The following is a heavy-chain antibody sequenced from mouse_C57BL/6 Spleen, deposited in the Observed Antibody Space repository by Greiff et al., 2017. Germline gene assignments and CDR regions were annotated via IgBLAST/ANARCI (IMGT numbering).Heavy chain of an antibody. CDR3: ARDYDYDAREDYYAMDY. Sequence: QVQLQQPGAELVKPGASVQLSCKASGYTFTSYWMHWVKQRPGQGLEWIGMIHPNSGSTNYNEKFKSKATLTVDKSSSTACMQLSSLTSEDSAVYYCARDYDYDAREDYYAMDYWGQGTSVTVSS. J-gene: IGHJ4*01. D-gene: IGHD2-4*01. CDR2: IHPNSGST. V-gene: IGHV1-64*01. CDR1: GYTFTSYW.